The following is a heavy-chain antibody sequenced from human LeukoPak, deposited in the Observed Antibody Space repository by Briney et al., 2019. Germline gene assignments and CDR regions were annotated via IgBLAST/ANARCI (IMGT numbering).Heavy chain of an antibody. V-gene: IGHV3-23*01. CDR1: GFTFSSCA. CDR2: ISGSGGST. D-gene: IGHD5-24*01. CDR3: AKDRGSRDAWAFDL. J-gene: IGHJ2*01. Sequence: GGSLRLSCAASGFTFSSCAMSWVRQAPGKGLEWVSAISGSGGSTYYADSVKGRFTISRDNSKNTLFLQMNSLRAEDTAVYYCAKDRGSRDAWAFDLWGRGTLVTVSS.